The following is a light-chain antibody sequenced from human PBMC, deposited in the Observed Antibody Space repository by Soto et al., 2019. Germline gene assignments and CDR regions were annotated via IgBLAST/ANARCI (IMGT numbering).Light chain of an antibody. CDR2: GAS. V-gene: IGKV3-20*01. CDR3: QQYSSSPIT. J-gene: IGKJ5*01. Sequence: ELVLTQSPGTLSLSPGERATLACRASQSIGSSYLAWYQQKPGQAPRLLIYGASSRATGIPDRFSGGGSGTDFSLTISRLDPEDFAVYYCQQYSSSPITFGQGTRLEI. CDR1: QSIGSSY.